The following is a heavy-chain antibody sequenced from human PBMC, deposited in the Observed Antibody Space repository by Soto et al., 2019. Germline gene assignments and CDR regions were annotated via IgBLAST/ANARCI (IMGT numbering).Heavy chain of an antibody. V-gene: IGHV4-59*01. CDR3: ARGYSSSRLPYYCYGMDV. J-gene: IGHJ6*02. CDR2: IYYSGST. D-gene: IGHD6-13*01. CDR1: GGSISSYY. Sequence: PSETLSLTCTVSGGSISSYYWSWIRQPPGQGLEWIGYIYYSGSTNYNPSLKSRVTISVDTSKNQFSLKLSSVTAADTAVYYCARGYSSSRLPYYCYGMDVWGQGTTVTVS.